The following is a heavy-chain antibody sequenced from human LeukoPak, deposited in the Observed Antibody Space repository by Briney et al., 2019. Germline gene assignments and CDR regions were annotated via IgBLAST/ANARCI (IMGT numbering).Heavy chain of an antibody. CDR2: INSDGSST. J-gene: IGHJ4*02. D-gene: IGHD4-17*01. Sequence: GGSLRLSCAASGFSFSNFWMHWVRQAPGKGLVCVSRINSDGSSTSYADSVKGRFTISRANAKNTLYLQMNSLRAEDTAVYYCARDTDTVTTILDYWGQGTLVTVSS. V-gene: IGHV3-74*01. CDR3: ARDTDTVTTILDY. CDR1: GFSFSNFW.